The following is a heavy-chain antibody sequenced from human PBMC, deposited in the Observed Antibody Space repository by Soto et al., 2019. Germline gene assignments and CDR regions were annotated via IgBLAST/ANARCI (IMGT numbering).Heavy chain of an antibody. Sequence: PSETLSLTCAVYGGSFSGYYWSWIRQPPGKGLEWIGEINHSGSTNYNPSLKSRVTISVDTSKNQFSLKLSSVTAADTAVYYCARGFITMVRGVPYKWGQGTLVTVSS. J-gene: IGHJ4*02. V-gene: IGHV4-34*01. D-gene: IGHD3-10*01. CDR1: GGSFSGYY. CDR3: ARGFITMVRGVPYK. CDR2: INHSGST.